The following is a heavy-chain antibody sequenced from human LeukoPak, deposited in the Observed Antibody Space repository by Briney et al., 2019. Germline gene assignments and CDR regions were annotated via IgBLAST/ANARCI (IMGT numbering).Heavy chain of an antibody. CDR3: AKDIVIVPATIVGVRGYYYYYMDV. CDR2: INPNDGST. CDR1: GYTFTTFY. V-gene: IGHV1-46*01. J-gene: IGHJ6*03. Sequence: ASVKVSCKASGYTFTTFYMHWVRQAPGQGLEWMGLINPNDGSTSYAQKFQGRVTMTRDMSTSTVYMELSSLRSEDTAVYYCAKDIVIVPATIVGVRGYYYYYMDVWGKGTTVTVPS. D-gene: IGHD2-2*01.